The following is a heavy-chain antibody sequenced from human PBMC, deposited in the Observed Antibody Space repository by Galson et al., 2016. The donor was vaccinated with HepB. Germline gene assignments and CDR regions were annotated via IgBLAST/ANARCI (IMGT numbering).Heavy chain of an antibody. CDR2: VVPLFETR. CDR1: GGTFANYD. Sequence: SVKVSCKASGGTFANYDINWVRQVPGQGLEWMGGVVPLFETRNYAPKFQGRLTITADESTGTAYMELNSLKSDDTAVYYCARGLAVVVTALRGALDLWGQGTMVVVS. CDR3: ARGLAVVVTALRGALDL. D-gene: IGHD2-21*02. V-gene: IGHV1-69*13. J-gene: IGHJ3*01.